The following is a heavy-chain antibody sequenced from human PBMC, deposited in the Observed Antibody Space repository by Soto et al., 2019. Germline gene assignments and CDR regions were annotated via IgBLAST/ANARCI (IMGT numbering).Heavy chain of an antibody. CDR3: ARDQGGSSGYYLHYFDY. CDR1: GGTFSTYA. J-gene: IGHJ4*01. CDR2: IIPVLGTA. D-gene: IGHD3-22*01. V-gene: IGHV1-69*01. Sequence: QVQLVQSGAEVKKPGSSVKVSCKSSGGTFSTYAISWLRQAPGQGLEWMGGIIPVLGTANYAQKFQGRVTITADESTSTVHMELGSLRSDDTAVYYCARDQGGSSGYYLHYFDYWGQGTLVTVSS.